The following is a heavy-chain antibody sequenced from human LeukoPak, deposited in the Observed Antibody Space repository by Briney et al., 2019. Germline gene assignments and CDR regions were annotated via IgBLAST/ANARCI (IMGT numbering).Heavy chain of an antibody. D-gene: IGHD3-10*01. Sequence: GGSLRLSCAASRFTFSSYSMNWVRQAPGKGLEWVSSISSSSSYIYYADSVKGRFTISRDNAKNSLYLQMNSLRAEDTAVYYCARDQDGGGPHDYWGQGTLVTVSS. CDR1: RFTFSSYS. CDR2: ISSSSSYI. J-gene: IGHJ4*02. V-gene: IGHV3-21*01. CDR3: ARDQDGGGPHDY.